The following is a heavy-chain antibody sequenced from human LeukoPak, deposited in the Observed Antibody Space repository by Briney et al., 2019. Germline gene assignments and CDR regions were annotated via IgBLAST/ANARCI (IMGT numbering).Heavy chain of an antibody. Sequence: QPGGSLRLSCAASGFTFSSYWMTWVRQTPGKGLEWVANIRMDGGEQYYMDSVEGRFTISRDNAKNSVFLQINSLRAEDTAIYYCATSRYYLDYWGQGTLVTASS. J-gene: IGHJ4*02. CDR1: GFTFSSYW. D-gene: IGHD3-16*02. V-gene: IGHV3-7*03. CDR2: IRMDGGEQ. CDR3: ATSRYYLDY.